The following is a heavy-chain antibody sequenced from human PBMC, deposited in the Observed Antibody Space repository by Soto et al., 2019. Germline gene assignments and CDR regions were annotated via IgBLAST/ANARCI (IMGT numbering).Heavy chain of an antibody. V-gene: IGHV3-21*06. CDR1: GFIFNTYT. CDR2: ISSSGTDI. J-gene: IGHJ4*02. D-gene: IGHD3-16*01. CDR3: ARALGHSNPPGEFDS. Sequence: EVQLVESGGGRVTPGGSLRLSCAASGFIFNTYTLTWVRQAPGKGLEWVSSISSSGTDIYHADSVKGRFTISRDNANTLLYLQMNSLRAEDTAMYYCARALGHSNPPGEFDSWGQGTLVTVSS.